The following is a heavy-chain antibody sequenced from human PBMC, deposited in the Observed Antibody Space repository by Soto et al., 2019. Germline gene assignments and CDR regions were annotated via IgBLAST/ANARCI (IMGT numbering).Heavy chain of an antibody. Sequence: EVQLVESGGGLVKPGGSLRLSCAASGFTFSSYSMNWVRQAPGKGLEWVSSISSSSSYIYYADSVKGRFTIPRDNAKNSLYLQMNSLRAEDTAVYYCARYKAVAGTNFAFDIWGQGTMITVSS. CDR3: ARYKAVAGTNFAFDI. J-gene: IGHJ3*02. CDR2: ISSSSSYI. D-gene: IGHD6-19*01. V-gene: IGHV3-21*01. CDR1: GFTFSSYS.